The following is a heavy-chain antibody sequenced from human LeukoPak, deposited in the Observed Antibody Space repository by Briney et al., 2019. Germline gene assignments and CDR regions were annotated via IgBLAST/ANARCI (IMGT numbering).Heavy chain of an antibody. V-gene: IGHV4-34*01. Sequence: SETLSLTCAVYGGSFSGYYWSWIRQPPGKGLEWIGEINHSGGTNYNPSLKSRVTISVDTSKNQFSLKLSSVTAADTAVYYCARSPYSSGWYYFDYWGQGTLVTVSP. J-gene: IGHJ4*02. CDR2: INHSGGT. D-gene: IGHD6-19*01. CDR3: ARSPYSSGWYYFDY. CDR1: GGSFSGYY.